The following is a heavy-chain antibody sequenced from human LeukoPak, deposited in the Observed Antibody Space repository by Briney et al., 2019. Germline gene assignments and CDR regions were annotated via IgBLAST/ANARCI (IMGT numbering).Heavy chain of an antibody. J-gene: IGHJ4*02. CDR2: ISYDGSNK. CDR3: ARDSGPYYYDSRGYHY. Sequence: PGGSLRLSCAASGFTFSSYAMHWVRQAPGKGLEWVAVISYDGSNKYYADSVKGRFTISRDNSKNTLCLQMDSLRAEDTAVYYCARDSGPYYYDSRGYHYWGQGTLVTVSS. D-gene: IGHD3-22*01. V-gene: IGHV3-30*04. CDR1: GFTFSSYA.